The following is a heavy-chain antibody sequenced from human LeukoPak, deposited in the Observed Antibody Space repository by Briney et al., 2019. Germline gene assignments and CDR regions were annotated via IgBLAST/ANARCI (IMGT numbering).Heavy chain of an antibody. V-gene: IGHV3-20*04. Sequence: SGGSLRLSCAASGFTFDDYGMSWVRQAPGKGLEWVSGINWNGGSTGYADSVKGRFTISRDNAKNSLYLQMNSLRAEDTALYYCARSPTMVRGAFYYYYMDVWGKGTTVTVSS. D-gene: IGHD3-10*01. CDR3: ARSPTMVRGAFYYYYMDV. CDR2: INWNGGST. CDR1: GFTFDDYG. J-gene: IGHJ6*03.